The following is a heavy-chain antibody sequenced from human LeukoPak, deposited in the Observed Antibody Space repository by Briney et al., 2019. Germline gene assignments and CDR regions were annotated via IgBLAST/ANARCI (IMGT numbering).Heavy chain of an antibody. D-gene: IGHD5-18*01. J-gene: IGHJ6*03. CDR2: INHSGST. CDR3: ARDGELWLEVRYYYMDV. V-gene: IGHV4-34*01. Sequence: SGTLSVTCAVHGGSFSGYYWSWIRQPPGKGLEWIGEINHSGSTNYNPSLTSRVTIPLATSKNQSSLKLSSVTAADTAVYYCARDGELWLEVRYYYMDVWGKGTAVTVSS. CDR1: GGSFSGYY.